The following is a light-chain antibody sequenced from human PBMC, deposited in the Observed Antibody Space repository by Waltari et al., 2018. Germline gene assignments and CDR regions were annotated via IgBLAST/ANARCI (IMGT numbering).Light chain of an antibody. CDR1: QSVLYSSNNKNY. Sequence: DIVMTQSPDSLAVSLGERATINCKSSQSVLYSSNNKNYLAWYQQKPGPPPKLPIYWASTRESGVPDRFSGSGSGTNFTLTISSLQAEDVAVYYCQQYYSTPLTFGGGTKVEIK. J-gene: IGKJ4*01. CDR2: WAS. V-gene: IGKV4-1*01. CDR3: QQYYSTPLT.